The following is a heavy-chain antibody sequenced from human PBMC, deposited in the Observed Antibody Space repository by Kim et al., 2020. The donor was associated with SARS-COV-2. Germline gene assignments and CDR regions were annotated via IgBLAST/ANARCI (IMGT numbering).Heavy chain of an antibody. V-gene: IGHV3-53*01. CDR1: GFIVSSNY. CDR3: ARDLDYYGMDV. J-gene: IGHJ6*02. CDR2: TYSGGST. Sequence: GGSLRLSCAASGFIVSSNYMSWVRQAPGKGLEWVSVTYSGGSTYYADSVKGRFTISRDNSKNTPYLQLNSLRAEDTAVYYCARDLDYYGMDVWAQGTTGT.